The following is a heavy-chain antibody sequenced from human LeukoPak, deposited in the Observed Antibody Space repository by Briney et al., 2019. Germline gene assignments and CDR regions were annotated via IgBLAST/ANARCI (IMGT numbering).Heavy chain of an antibody. D-gene: IGHD5-18*01. J-gene: IGHJ6*02. Sequence: GGSLRLSCAASGFTVSSNHMSWVRQAPGKGLEWVSVIYSGGSTDCADSVKGRFTISRDNAKNSLYLQMNSLRAEDTAVYYCARDRVAMASGGMDVWGQGTTVTVSS. V-gene: IGHV3-53*01. CDR3: ARDRVAMASGGMDV. CDR1: GFTVSSNH. CDR2: IYSGGST.